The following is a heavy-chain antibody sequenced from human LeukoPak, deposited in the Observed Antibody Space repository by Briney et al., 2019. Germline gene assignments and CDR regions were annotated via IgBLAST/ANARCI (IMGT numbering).Heavy chain of an antibody. V-gene: IGHV4-4*07. CDR1: GGSISSYY. D-gene: IGHD3-3*01. J-gene: IGHJ6*03. Sequence: SETLSLTCTVSGGSISSYYWSWIRQPAGKGLEWIGRIYTSGSTNYNPSLKSRVTMSVDTSKNQFSLKLSSVTAADTAVYYCAREGRFLEWLLSYHMDVWGKGTTVTVSS. CDR2: IYTSGST. CDR3: AREGRFLEWLLSYHMDV.